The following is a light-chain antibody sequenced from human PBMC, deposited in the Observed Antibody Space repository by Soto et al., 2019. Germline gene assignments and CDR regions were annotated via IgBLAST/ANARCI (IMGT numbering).Light chain of an antibody. Sequence: QSVLTQPPSASGTPGQRVTISCSGGSTNIGSNTYNWYRQPPGTDPKPLIHCNDQRPSGVPYRRSGSKSCTSASLAISGLQSADEAAYYCSTWDDSLSGPVFGGGTKLTVL. CDR1: STNIGSNT. CDR2: CND. J-gene: IGLJ3*02. V-gene: IGLV1-44*01. CDR3: STWDDSLSGPV.